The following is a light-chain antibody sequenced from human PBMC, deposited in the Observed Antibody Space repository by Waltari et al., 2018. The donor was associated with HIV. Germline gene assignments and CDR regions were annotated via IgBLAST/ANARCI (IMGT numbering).Light chain of an antibody. CDR1: QSVGLN. V-gene: IGKV3-15*01. J-gene: IGKJ4*01. CDR3: QQYDVWPLT. CDR2: GAS. Sequence: DILLTQSPATLSVSSGVRGTLSCRASQSVGLNLAGYQQRPGQPPRLLVYGASTRASDVSTRFSASGSGTEFTLTITSVRSEDFATYFCQQYDVWPLTFGGGTNVDLK.